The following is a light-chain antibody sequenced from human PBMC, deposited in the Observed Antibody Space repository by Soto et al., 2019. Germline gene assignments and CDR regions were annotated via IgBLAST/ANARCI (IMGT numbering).Light chain of an antibody. CDR3: QQYYIYPPT. CDR1: QSIGTY. J-gene: IGKJ4*01. CDR2: AAS. V-gene: IGKV1-8*01. Sequence: AIRMTQSPSSFSASTGDRVTIPCRPSQSIGTYLAWYQQIPGRAPKLLIFAASTLQRGVPSRFSGSGSGTDFTLTISCLQSEDFATYYCQQYYIYPPTFGGGTKVEIK.